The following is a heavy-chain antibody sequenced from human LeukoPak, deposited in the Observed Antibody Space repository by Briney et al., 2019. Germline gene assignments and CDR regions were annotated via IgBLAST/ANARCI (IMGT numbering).Heavy chain of an antibody. J-gene: IGHJ3*02. CDR2: ISSGSSYI. CDR3: SCVAVAGRYAFDI. CDR1: GFTFSSYS. Sequence: GGSLRLSCAASGFTFSSYSMNWVRQAPGKGLEWVSSISSGSSYIYYADSVKGRFTISRDNAKNSLYLQMNSLRAEDTAVYYCSCVAVAGRYAFDIWGQGTMVTVSS. V-gene: IGHV3-21*01. D-gene: IGHD6-19*01.